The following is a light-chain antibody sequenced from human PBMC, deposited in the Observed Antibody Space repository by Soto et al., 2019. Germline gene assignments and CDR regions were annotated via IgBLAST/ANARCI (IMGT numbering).Light chain of an antibody. CDR2: SND. V-gene: IGLV1-47*02. CDR3: VSWDDSLSGLV. Sequence: QSALTQPPSASGTPGQRVTISCSGRNVNIGNNFVCWYQQLPGTAPKLLIYSNDQRPSGVPDRFSGSKSGTSASLAISGLRSEDEGDYYCVSWDDSLSGLVFGTGTKVTVL. CDR1: NVNIGNNF. J-gene: IGLJ1*01.